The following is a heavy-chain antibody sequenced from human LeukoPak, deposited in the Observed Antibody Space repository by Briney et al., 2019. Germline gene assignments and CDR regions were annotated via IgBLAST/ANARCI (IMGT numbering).Heavy chain of an antibody. CDR3: VRGIVRRGYFDY. CDR1: GFTFSTYD. D-gene: IGHD3-10*01. V-gene: IGHV3-13*01. CDR2: IGTAGDT. Sequence: EGSLRLSCAASGFTFSTYDIHWVRQTTGRGLEWVSAIGTAGDTYYVDSVKGRFTISRENAKNSLYLQMNSLRAGDTAVYYCVRGIVRRGYFDYWGQGALVTVSS. J-gene: IGHJ4*02.